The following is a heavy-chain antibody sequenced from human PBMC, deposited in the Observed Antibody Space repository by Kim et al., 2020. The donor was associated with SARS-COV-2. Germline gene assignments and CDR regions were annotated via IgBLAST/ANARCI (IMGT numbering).Heavy chain of an antibody. CDR3: AKDLTEGELVGATRYYGMDI. D-gene: IGHD1-26*01. V-gene: IGHV3-30*18. Sequence: GGSLRLFCAASGFTFSSYGMHWVRQAPGKGLEWVAVISYDGSNKYYADSVKGRFTFSRDNSKNTLYLQMNSLRAEDKAVYYCAKDLTEGELVGATRYYGMDIWGQGTTVTVSS. J-gene: IGHJ6*02. CDR2: ISYDGSNK. CDR1: GFTFSSYG.